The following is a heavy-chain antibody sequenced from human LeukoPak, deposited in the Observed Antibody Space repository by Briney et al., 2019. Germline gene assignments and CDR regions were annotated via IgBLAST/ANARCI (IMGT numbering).Heavy chain of an antibody. V-gene: IGHV3-23*01. CDR2: IFPSGGEI. D-gene: IGHD2/OR15-2a*01. Sequence: PGGSLRLSCAASGFTFSSYEMNWVRQAPGKGLEWVSSIFPSGGEIHYADSVRGRFTISRDNSKSTLSLQMNSLRAEDTAIYYCATYRQVLLSFESWGQGTLVTVSS. CDR1: GFTFSSYE. J-gene: IGHJ4*02. CDR3: ATYRQVLLSFES.